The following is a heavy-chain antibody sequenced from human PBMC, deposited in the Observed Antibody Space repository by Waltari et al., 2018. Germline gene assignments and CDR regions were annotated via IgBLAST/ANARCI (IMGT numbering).Heavy chain of an antibody. CDR1: GFTFSSYW. D-gene: IGHD4-17*01. Sequence: EVQLVESGGGLVQPGGSLRLSCAASGFTFSSYWMSWVRQAPGKGLEWVANIKQDGSEKYYVDSVKGRFTISRDNAKNSLYLQMNSLRAEDTAVYYCARDLKVDDYGEWVYWGQGTLVTVSS. V-gene: IGHV3-7*01. J-gene: IGHJ4*02. CDR3: ARDLKVDDYGEWVY. CDR2: IKQDGSEK.